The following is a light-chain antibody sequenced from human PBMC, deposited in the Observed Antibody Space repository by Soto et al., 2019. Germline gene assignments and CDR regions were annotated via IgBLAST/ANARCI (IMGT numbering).Light chain of an antibody. CDR1: SSDVGGYNY. J-gene: IGLJ2*01. Sequence: QSALTQPRSVSGSPGQSVTISCTGTSSDVGGYNYVSWYQQHPGKAPKLMIYDVSKRPSGVPDRFSGSKSGNTASLTISGLQAVDEADYYCCSYAGSYTFDVVFGGGTKVTVL. V-gene: IGLV2-11*01. CDR3: CSYAGSYTFDVV. CDR2: DVS.